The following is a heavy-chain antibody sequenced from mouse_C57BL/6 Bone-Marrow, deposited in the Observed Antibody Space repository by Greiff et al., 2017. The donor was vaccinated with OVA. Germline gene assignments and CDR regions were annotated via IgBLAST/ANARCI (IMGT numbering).Heavy chain of an antibody. CDR1: EYEFPSHD. D-gene: IGHD2-4*01. CDR3: ARHDYDGSPYYYAMDY. J-gene: IGHJ4*01. CDR2: INSDGGST. V-gene: IGHV5-2*01. Sequence: EVKLMESGGGLVQPGESLKLSCESNEYEFPSHDMSWVRKTPEKRLELVAAINSDGGSTYYPDTMERRFIISRDNTKKTLYLQMSSLRSEDTALYYCARHDYDGSPYYYAMDYWGQGTSVTVSS.